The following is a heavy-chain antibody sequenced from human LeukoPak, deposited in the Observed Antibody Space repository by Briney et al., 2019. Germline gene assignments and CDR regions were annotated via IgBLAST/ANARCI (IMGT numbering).Heavy chain of an antibody. V-gene: IGHV3-23*01. D-gene: IGHD6-13*01. CDR2: ISGSGGST. CDR3: AAAGTFISYFDY. Sequence: GGSLRLSCAASGFTFNSYAMSWVRQAPGKGLEWVSAISGSGGSTYYADSVKGRFTISRDNSKNTLYLQMNSLRAEDTAVYYCAAAGTFISYFDYWGQGALVTVSS. J-gene: IGHJ4*02. CDR1: GFTFNSYA.